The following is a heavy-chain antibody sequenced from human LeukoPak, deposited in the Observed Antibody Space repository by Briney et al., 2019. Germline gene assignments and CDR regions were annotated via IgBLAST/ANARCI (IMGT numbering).Heavy chain of an antibody. CDR1: GFTFSNYG. CDR2: ISYDGSNK. J-gene: IGHJ4*02. V-gene: IGHV3-30*03. D-gene: IGHD2-2*01. Sequence: GGSLRLSCAASGFTFSNYGMHWVRQAPGKGLQWVAVISYDGSNKYYADSVKGRFTISRDNSKNTLYLQMNSLRADDTAVYYCTRAPTVLVGYCSSASCQADYWGQGTLVTVSS. CDR3: TRAPTVLVGYCSSASCQADY.